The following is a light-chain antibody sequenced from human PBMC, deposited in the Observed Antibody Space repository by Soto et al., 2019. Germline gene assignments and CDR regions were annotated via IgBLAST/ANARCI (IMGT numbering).Light chain of an antibody. CDR1: QSVDNK. J-gene: IGKJ2*01. Sequence: EIVMTQSPATLSVSPGERATLSCRASQSVDNKLAWYQQTPGQAPRLLIYGASTRATGIPARFSGGGSGTEFTLTISSLQSEDFAVYYCQLYNGWVKTFGQGTKLEI. V-gene: IGKV3D-15*01. CDR3: QLYNGWVKT. CDR2: GAS.